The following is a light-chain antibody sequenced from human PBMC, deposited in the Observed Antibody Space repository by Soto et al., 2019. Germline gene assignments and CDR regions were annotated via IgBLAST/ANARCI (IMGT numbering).Light chain of an antibody. CDR2: EVT. CDR1: SSDVGAYHF. Sequence: HSFLTQPASVSGSAGQSITISCTGSSSDVGAYHFVSWYQHHPGKAPKLILYEVTARPSGVSSRFSGSKSGNTASLTISGLQADDEANYYCSSYTSSNTPYVFGTGTKV. V-gene: IGLV2-14*01. CDR3: SSYTSSNTPYV. J-gene: IGLJ1*01.